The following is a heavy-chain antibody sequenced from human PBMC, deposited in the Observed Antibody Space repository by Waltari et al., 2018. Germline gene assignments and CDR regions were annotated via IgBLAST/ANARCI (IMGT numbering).Heavy chain of an antibody. CDR3: AKCEMYDTGCCAFFPY. V-gene: IGHV3-23*01. D-gene: IGHD2-8*01. CDR1: GCPLSKGA. J-gene: IGHJ4*02. Sequence: DERMSETGGGLGGPGGCRRHYWVGSGCPLSKGAGRWVRQAPGMGLECVSSLVRTGFGTHYADSVKGRFAISRDNANTTLYLQMTSLSAEDTAVYYCAKCEMYDTGCCAFFPYWRQGPLVTVSS. CDR2: LVRTGFGT.